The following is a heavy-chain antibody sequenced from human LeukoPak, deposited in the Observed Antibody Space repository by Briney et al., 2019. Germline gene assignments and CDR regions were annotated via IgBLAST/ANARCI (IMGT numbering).Heavy chain of an antibody. CDR1: GGTFSSYA. CDR2: IIPILGIA. V-gene: IGHV1-69*04. J-gene: IGHJ4*02. CDR3: ARTTYSGSYPTIDY. D-gene: IGHD1-26*01. Sequence: SVKVSCRASGGTFSSYAISWVRQAPGQGLEWMGRIIPILGIANYAQKFQGRVTITADKSTSTAYMELSSLRSEDTAVYYCARTTYSGSYPTIDYWGQGTLVTVSS.